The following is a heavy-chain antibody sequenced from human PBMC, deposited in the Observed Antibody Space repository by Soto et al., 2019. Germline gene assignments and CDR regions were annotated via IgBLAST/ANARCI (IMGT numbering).Heavy chain of an antibody. D-gene: IGHD3-16*01. CDR3: ARGLYLSASDSRGLGGLDV. J-gene: IGHJ6*04. Sequence: GGSLRLSCAASGFIFSSYDMHWVRQAPGKGLEWVSVIGPAGDTFYPGSVKGRFTISRENAKNSLYLQMNSLRAGDTAVYYCARGLYLSASDSRGLGGLDVWGKGTTVTVPS. CDR2: IGPAGDT. V-gene: IGHV3-13*01. CDR1: GFIFSSYD.